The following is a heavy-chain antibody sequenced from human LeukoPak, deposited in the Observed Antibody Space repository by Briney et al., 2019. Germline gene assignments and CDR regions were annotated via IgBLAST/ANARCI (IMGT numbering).Heavy chain of an antibody. CDR1: GFTFSSYA. V-gene: IGHV3-23*01. CDR3: AKDPLGSGSYYFDY. J-gene: IGHJ4*02. Sequence: PGGSLRLSCAASGFTFSSYAMSWVRQAPGKALEWVSAISGSGGSTYYADSVKGRFTISRDNSKNTLYLQMNSLRAEDTAVYYCAKDPLGSGSYYFDYWGQGTLVTVSS. CDR2: ISGSGGST. D-gene: IGHD3-10*01.